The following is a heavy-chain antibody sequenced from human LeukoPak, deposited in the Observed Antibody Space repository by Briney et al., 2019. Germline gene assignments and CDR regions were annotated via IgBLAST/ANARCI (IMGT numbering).Heavy chain of an antibody. J-gene: IGHJ4*02. CDR2: ISYDGSNK. CDR1: GFTFKDYG. Sequence: GGSLRLSCAASGFTFKDYGFHWVRQAPGKGLEWVAIISYDGSNKYYTDSVMGRFTISRDNSKNTVYLRMNNLRVDDTAMYYCVKDECVNGWYVPYSCDQWGQGTLVTVSA. V-gene: IGHV3-30*18. CDR3: VKDECVNGWYVPYSCDQ. D-gene: IGHD6-19*01.